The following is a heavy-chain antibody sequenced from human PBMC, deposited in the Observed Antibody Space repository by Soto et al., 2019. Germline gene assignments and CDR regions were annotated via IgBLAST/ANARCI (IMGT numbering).Heavy chain of an antibody. CDR3: ARRGGGDYLFDS. J-gene: IGHJ4*02. CDR1: GDSISTSNYY. CDR2: IFYGGGT. V-gene: IGHV4-39*01. D-gene: IGHD4-17*01. Sequence: QLQLQESGPGLVKPSETLSLTCSVSGDSISTSNYYWGWIRQPPGKGLEWIGHIFYGGGTYCNPSLKSRVSISVDTSKSQFSLKLTSITAADTAIYFCARRGGGDYLFDSWGQGILVTVSS.